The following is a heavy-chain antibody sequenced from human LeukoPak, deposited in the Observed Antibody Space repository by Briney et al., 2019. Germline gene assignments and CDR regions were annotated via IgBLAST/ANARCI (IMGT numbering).Heavy chain of an antibody. CDR1: GFTVSSNY. J-gene: IGHJ6*02. Sequence: GGSLRLSCAASGFTVSSNYMSWVRHTPGEGLEWVSLIYSGGSTYYADSVKGRFTISRDNSKNTLYLQMNSLRAEDTAVYYCAGRDNGYYYGMDVWGQGTTVTVSS. CDR2: IYSGGST. CDR3: AGRDNGYYYGMDV. V-gene: IGHV3-66*01. D-gene: IGHD2-8*01.